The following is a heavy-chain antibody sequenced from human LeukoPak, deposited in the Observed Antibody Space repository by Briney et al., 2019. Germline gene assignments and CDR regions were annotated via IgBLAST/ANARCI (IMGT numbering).Heavy chain of an antibody. CDR1: GYTFTSYG. D-gene: IGHD1-7*01. J-gene: IGHJ4*02. CDR2: ISAYNGNT. CDR3: ARAIANWNYGYYFDY. Sequence: ASVKVSCKASGYTFTSYGISWVRQAPGQGLEWMGWISAYNGNTNYAQKLQGRITMTTDTSTSTAYMELSSLRSEDTAVYYCARAIANWNYGYYFDYWGQGTLVTVSS. V-gene: IGHV1-18*01.